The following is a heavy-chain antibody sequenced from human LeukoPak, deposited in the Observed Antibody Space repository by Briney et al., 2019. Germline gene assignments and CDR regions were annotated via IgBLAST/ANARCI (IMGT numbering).Heavy chain of an antibody. V-gene: IGHV4-61*09. CDR1: GGSISSGSYY. CDR2: IYTSGSN. CDR3: ARAIYNWNYMRY. J-gene: IGHJ4*02. D-gene: IGHD1-7*01. Sequence: PSETLSLTCTVSGGSISSGSYYWSWIRQPAGKGLEWIGHIYTSGSNNYNPSLKSRVTISVDTSKNQFSLKLSSVTAADTAMYYCARAIYNWNYMRYWGQGTLVTVSS.